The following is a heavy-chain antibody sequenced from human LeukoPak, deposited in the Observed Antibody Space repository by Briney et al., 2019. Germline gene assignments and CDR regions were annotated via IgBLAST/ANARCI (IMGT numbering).Heavy chain of an antibody. J-gene: IGHJ5*02. Sequence: GASVKVSCKASGYTFTSYGISWVRHAPGQALEWMGWISAYNGNTNYAQRLQGRVSMTTDTSTSTAYMELRSLRSDDTAVYYCARGIAAAGTPLDPWGQGTLVTVSS. CDR2: ISAYNGNT. CDR1: GYTFTSYG. V-gene: IGHV1-18*01. D-gene: IGHD6-13*01. CDR3: ARGIAAAGTPLDP.